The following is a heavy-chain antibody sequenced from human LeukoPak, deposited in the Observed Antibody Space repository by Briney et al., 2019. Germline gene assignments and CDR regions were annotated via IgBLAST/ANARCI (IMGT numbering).Heavy chain of an antibody. D-gene: IGHD6-19*01. Sequence: GGSLILSCAASGTTFEDYAMHWVRQAPGKGLEWVSFISGDGGTTYYADSVKGRFTISRDNSKTSLYLQMNSLRTEDTALYYCAKEQGASGWGASVYWGQGTLVTVSS. CDR2: ISGDGGTT. V-gene: IGHV3-43*02. J-gene: IGHJ4*02. CDR1: GTTFEDYA. CDR3: AKEQGASGWGASVY.